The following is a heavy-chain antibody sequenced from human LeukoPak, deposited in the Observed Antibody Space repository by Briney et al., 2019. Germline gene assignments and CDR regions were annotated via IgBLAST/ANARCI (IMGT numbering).Heavy chain of an antibody. CDR3: ARALMTLVRGVPRTTWFHP. D-gene: IGHD3-10*01. CDR1: GGSFSGYY. J-gene: IGHJ5*02. CDR2: TNESGTT. Sequence: SETLSLTCAVFGGSFSGYYWTWVRQAPGKGLEWIGETNESGTTNYNASLNNRVTIAVDTSKNQFSLKLTSLTAADTAVFYCARALMTLVRGVPRTTWFHPWGQGNVFTASS. V-gene: IGHV4-34*01.